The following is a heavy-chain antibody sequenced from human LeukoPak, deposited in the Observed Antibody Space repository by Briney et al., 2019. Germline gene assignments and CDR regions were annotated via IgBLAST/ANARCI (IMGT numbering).Heavy chain of an antibody. CDR3: ARWGRDLDAFDI. D-gene: IGHD3-16*01. CDR2: IWYDGSNI. V-gene: IGHV3-33*01. Sequence: GGSLRLSCAASGFTFSSYAMHWVRQAPGKGLEWVALIWYDGSNIYYADSVKGRFTISRDNSKNTLYLQLNSLRAEDTAVYYCARWGRDLDAFDIWGQGTMVTVSS. J-gene: IGHJ3*02. CDR1: GFTFSSYA.